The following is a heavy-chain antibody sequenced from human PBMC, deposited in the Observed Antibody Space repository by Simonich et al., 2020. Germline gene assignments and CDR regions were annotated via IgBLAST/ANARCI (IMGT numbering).Heavy chain of an antibody. CDR3: SRVGYSNYYYYGMDV. D-gene: IGHD6-13*01. CDR2: IYHSGST. J-gene: IGHJ6*02. V-gene: IGHV4-38-2*01. Sequence: QVQLQESGPGLVKHSETLSLTCAVSGYSISSGYYRGWLWQHPGKGLECMGSIYHSGSTNYNPSLKSRVTISGDTSKNQFALKLSSVTAADTALYYCSRVGYSNYYYYGMDVWGQGTTVTVSS. CDR1: GYSISSGYY.